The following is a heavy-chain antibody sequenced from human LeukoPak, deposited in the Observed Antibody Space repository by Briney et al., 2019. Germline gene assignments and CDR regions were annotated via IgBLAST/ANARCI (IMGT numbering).Heavy chain of an antibody. CDR3: ARDSDTTYYYDSSGYYPVFDY. CDR1: GYSISSGYY. V-gene: IGHV4-38-2*02. Sequence: SETLSLTCTVSGYSISSGYYWGWIRQPPGKGLEWIGSIYHSGSTYYNPSLKSRVTISVDTSKNQFSLKLSSVTAADTAVYYCARDSDTTYYYDSSGYYPVFDYWGQGTLVTVSS. J-gene: IGHJ4*02. CDR2: IYHSGST. D-gene: IGHD3-22*01.